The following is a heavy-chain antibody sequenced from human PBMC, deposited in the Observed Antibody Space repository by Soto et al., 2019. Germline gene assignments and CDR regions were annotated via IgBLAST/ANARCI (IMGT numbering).Heavy chain of an antibody. CDR1: GGSISSGGYY. CDR2: IYYSGST. D-gene: IGHD3-10*01. CDR3: ASDGRVRGVITVGNWFVP. V-gene: IGHV4-31*03. J-gene: IGHJ5*02. Sequence: QVRLQESGPGLVKPSQTLSLTCTFSGGSISSGGYYWSWIRQHPGKGLEWIGYIYYSGSTDYNPSLQRRVTIAADTSKIQLPLTLRPVTAAATEVYCCASDGRVRGVITVGNWFVPWGQGTLVTVS.